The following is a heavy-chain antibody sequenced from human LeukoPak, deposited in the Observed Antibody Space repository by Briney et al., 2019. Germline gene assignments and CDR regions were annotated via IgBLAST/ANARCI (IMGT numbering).Heavy chain of an antibody. CDR1: GYTFTGYY. J-gene: IGHJ4*02. Sequence: ASVKVSCKASGYTFTGYYMHWVRQAPGQGLEWMGWINPNSGGTNYAQKFQGWVTMTRDTSISTAYMELSRLRSDDTAVYYCARGWRIAARIMDLRRGFDYWGQGTLVTVSS. CDR2: INPNSGGT. CDR3: ARGWRIAARIMDLRRGFDY. V-gene: IGHV1-2*04. D-gene: IGHD6-6*01.